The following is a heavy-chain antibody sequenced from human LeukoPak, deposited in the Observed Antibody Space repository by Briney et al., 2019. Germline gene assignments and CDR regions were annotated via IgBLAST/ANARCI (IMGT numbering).Heavy chain of an antibody. D-gene: IGHD3-22*01. Sequence: SVKVSCRASGGTFSSYAISWVRQAPGKGLEWMGRTIPMFGTTNYAQKLQGRVTIITDESTSTAYMELSSLRSEDTAVYYCARDSGDDSSDYYHNHDYWGQGTLVTVSS. J-gene: IGHJ4*02. CDR3: ARDSGDDSSDYYHNHDY. V-gene: IGHV1-69*05. CDR1: GGTFSSYA. CDR2: TIPMFGTT.